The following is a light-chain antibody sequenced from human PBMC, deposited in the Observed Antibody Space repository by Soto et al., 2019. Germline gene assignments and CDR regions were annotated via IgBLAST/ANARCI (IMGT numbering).Light chain of an antibody. Sequence: EIVMTQSPATLSVSPGERVSLSCRASQSVNSKLAWYQQKPGQAPRLLIYGASSRATGIPDRFSGSGSGTDFTLTISRLEPEDSAVYFCQQRSNFGQGTRLEIK. V-gene: IGKV3D-20*02. J-gene: IGKJ5*01. CDR2: GAS. CDR3: QQRSN. CDR1: QSVNSK.